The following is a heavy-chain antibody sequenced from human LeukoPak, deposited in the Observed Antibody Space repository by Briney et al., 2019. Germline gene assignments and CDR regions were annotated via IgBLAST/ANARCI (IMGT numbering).Heavy chain of an antibody. CDR1: GYSISSGYY. J-gene: IGHJ5*02. D-gene: IGHD6-13*01. Sequence: PSETLSLTCTVSGYSISSGYYWGWIRQPPGKGREWIGSIYHNGNTYYNPSLKSRVTISVDTSKNEFSLKLSSVTAADTAVYYCARAYHSSWYLNWFDPWGQGTLVTVSS. CDR2: IYHNGNT. CDR3: ARAYHSSWYLNWFDP. V-gene: IGHV4-38-2*02.